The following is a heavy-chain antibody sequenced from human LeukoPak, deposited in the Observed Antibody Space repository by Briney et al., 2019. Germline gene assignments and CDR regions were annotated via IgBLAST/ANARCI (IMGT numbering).Heavy chain of an antibody. D-gene: IGHD2-21*02. Sequence: GASVKVSCKASGGTFSSYAISRVRQAPGQGLEWMGGIIPIFGTANYAQKFQGRVTITADESTSTAYMELSSLRSEDTAVYYCARDVGAYCGGDCYSDDAFDIWGQGTMVTVSS. CDR2: IIPIFGTA. CDR3: ARDVGAYCGGDCYSDDAFDI. J-gene: IGHJ3*02. CDR1: GGTFSSYA. V-gene: IGHV1-69*13.